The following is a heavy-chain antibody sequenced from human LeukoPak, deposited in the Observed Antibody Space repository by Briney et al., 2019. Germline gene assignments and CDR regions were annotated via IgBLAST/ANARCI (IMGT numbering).Heavy chain of an antibody. CDR2: INPNSGGT. J-gene: IGHJ4*02. V-gene: IGHV1-2*02. CDR1: GYTFTGYY. Sequence: ASVKVSCKASGYTFTGYYMHWVRQAPGQGLEWMGWINPNSGGTNYAQKFQGRVTMTRDTSISTAYMELSRLRSDDTAVYYCARDVGSSTPFYSYYFDYWGQGTLVTVSS. CDR3: ARDVGSSTPFYSYYFDY. D-gene: IGHD2/OR15-2a*01.